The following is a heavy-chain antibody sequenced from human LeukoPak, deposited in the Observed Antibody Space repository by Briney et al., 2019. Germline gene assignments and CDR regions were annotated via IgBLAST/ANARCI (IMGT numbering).Heavy chain of an antibody. CDR2: ISWNSGSI. CDR1: GFTFDDYA. Sequence: GGSLRLSCAASGFTFDDYAMHWVRQAPGKGLEWVSHISWNSGSIGYADSVKGRFTISRDNAKNSLYLQMNSLRAEDTALYYCAKDHRGAVAGGFFDYWGQGTLVTVSS. V-gene: IGHV3-9*01. CDR3: AKDHRGAVAGGFFDY. J-gene: IGHJ4*02. D-gene: IGHD6-19*01.